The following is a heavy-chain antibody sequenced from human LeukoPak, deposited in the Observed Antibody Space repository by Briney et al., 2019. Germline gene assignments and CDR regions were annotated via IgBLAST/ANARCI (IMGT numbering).Heavy chain of an antibody. CDR2: IYSGGST. V-gene: IGHV3-66*01. D-gene: IGHD3-10*01. CDR3: ARGTVTMVDY. Sequence: GGSLRLSCAASGFTVSSNYMSWVRQALGRGLEWVSVIYSGGSTYYADSVKGRFTISRDNSKNTLFLQMNSLRAGDTAAYYCARGTVTMVDYWGQGTLVTVSS. CDR1: GFTVSSNY. J-gene: IGHJ4*02.